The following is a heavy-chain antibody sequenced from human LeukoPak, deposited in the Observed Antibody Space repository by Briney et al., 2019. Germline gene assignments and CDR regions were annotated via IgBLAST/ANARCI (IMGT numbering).Heavy chain of an antibody. CDR2: INPSGGST. J-gene: IGHJ6*03. D-gene: IGHD5-18*01. Sequence: GASVKVSCKASGYTFTSYYMHWVRQAPGQGLEWMGIINPSGGSTSYAQKFQGRVTMTWDMSTSTVYMELSSLRSEDTAVYYCARGVTAMVTNYYYYMDVWGKGTTVTVSS. CDR3: ARGVTAMVTNYYYYMDV. V-gene: IGHV1-46*01. CDR1: GYTFTSYY.